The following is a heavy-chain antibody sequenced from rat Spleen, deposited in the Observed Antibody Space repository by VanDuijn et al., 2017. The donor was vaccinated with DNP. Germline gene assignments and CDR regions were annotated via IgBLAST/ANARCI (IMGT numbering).Heavy chain of an antibody. Sequence: QVQLKESGPGLVQPSQTLSLTCTVSGFSLTTYGVAWVRQPPGKGLEWLAAISRGGDTHYNSALKSRLSISRDISESQVFLKVNSLQTEDTAIYFCSKDSHGYNFDYWGQGVMVTVSS. CDR1: GFSLTTYG. CDR2: ISRGGDT. J-gene: IGHJ2*01. D-gene: IGHD1-6*01. V-gene: IGHV2S12*01. CDR3: SKDSHGYNFDY.